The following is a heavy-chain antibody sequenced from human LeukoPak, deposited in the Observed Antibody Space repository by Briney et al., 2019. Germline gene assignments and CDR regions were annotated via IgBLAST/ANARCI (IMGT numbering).Heavy chain of an antibody. CDR2: ISSSSSYI. Sequence: GGSLRLSCAASGFTFSSYGMHWVRQAPGKGLEWVSSISSSSSYIYYADSVKGRFTISRDNAKNSLYLQMNSLRAEDTAVYYCASGGGSYGSRSFDYWGQGTLVTVSS. CDR1: GFTFSSYG. CDR3: ASGGGSYGSRSFDY. D-gene: IGHD1-26*01. J-gene: IGHJ4*02. V-gene: IGHV3-21*01.